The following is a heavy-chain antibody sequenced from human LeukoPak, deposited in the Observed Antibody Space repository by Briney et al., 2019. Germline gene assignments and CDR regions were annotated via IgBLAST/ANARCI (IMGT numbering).Heavy chain of an antibody. CDR2: IDYSGST. D-gene: IGHD3-3*01. CDR3: ARTSGYDFWSGYYYGMDV. J-gene: IGHJ6*02. V-gene: IGHV4-59*01. CDR1: GGSISSYY. Sequence: SETLSLTCTVSGGSISSYYWSWIRQPPGMGLEWIGYIDYSGSTNYNPSLKSRVAISVDTSKNQFSLRLSSVTAADTAVYYCARTSGYDFWSGYYYGMDVWGQGTTVTVSS.